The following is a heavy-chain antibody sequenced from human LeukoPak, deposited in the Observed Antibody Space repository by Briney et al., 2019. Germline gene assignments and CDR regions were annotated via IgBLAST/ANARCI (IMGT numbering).Heavy chain of an antibody. CDR2: ISGSGGST. Sequence: PGGSLRLSCAASGFTFSSYAMSWVRQAPGKGLEWVSAISGSGGSTYYADSVKGRFTISRDNSKNTLYLQMNSLRAEDTAVYYCARDAYYGSGSYKYYYYYMDVWGKGTTVTVSS. V-gene: IGHV3-23*01. CDR1: GFTFSSYA. J-gene: IGHJ6*03. D-gene: IGHD3-10*01. CDR3: ARDAYYGSGSYKYYYYYMDV.